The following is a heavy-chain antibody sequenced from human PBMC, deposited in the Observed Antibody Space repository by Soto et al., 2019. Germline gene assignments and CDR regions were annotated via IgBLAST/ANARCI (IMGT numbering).Heavy chain of an antibody. CDR2: INRNGGNT. CDR1: GFTFDDYG. V-gene: IGHV3-20*04. J-gene: IGHJ4*02. D-gene: IGHD3-10*01. CDR3: ARDLIWFGELATDY. Sequence: ESGGGVVRPGGSLRLSCAASGFTFDDYGMNWVRQAPGKGLEWVSGINRNGGNTGYADSVKGRFTISRDNAKNSLYLQMNSLRAEDTALYYCARDLIWFGELATDYWGQGILVTVSS.